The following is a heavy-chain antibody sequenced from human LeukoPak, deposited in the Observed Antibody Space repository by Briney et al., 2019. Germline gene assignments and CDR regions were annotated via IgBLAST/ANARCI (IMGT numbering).Heavy chain of an antibody. Sequence: SETLSLTCTVSGGSISSYFWGGIRQPPGKGLEWIGYIYSSGLTNYNPSLKSRVTISVDTSKNQFSLKLSSVTAADTAVYYCARESWDTMVRGVIYDHWGQGTLVTVSS. D-gene: IGHD3-10*01. CDR2: IYSSGLT. J-gene: IGHJ4*02. CDR1: GGSISSYF. V-gene: IGHV4-59*01. CDR3: ARESWDTMVRGVIYDH.